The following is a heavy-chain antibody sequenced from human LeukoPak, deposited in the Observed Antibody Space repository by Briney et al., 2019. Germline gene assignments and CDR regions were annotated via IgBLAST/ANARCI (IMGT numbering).Heavy chain of an antibody. Sequence: GASVTVSCKASGYTFTSYGISWVRQAPGQGLEWMGWISAYNGNTNYAQKLQGRVTMTTDTSTSTAYMELRSLRSDDTAVYYCARDSSSWSVLRTDGNWFAPWGQGTLVTVSS. CDR1: GYTFTSYG. J-gene: IGHJ5*02. CDR3: ARDSSSWSVLRTDGNWFAP. D-gene: IGHD6-13*01. CDR2: ISAYNGNT. V-gene: IGHV1-18*01.